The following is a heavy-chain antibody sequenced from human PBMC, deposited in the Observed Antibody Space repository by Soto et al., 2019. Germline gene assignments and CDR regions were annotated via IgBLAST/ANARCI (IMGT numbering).Heavy chain of an antibody. CDR1: GYSFPAFY. D-gene: IGHD6-25*01. Sequence: QVQLVQSAAEVERPGASVKVSCQISGYSFPAFYIHWVRQAPGQGLEWVGWVNPKTGGATSAQKFQGRVAMTRATSISTVYMEWSGLTSDDTAVYYCARASAAATSWFDYWGQGTLVTVSS. J-gene: IGHJ5*01. CDR3: ARASAAATSWFDY. CDR2: VNPKTGGA. V-gene: IGHV1-2*02.